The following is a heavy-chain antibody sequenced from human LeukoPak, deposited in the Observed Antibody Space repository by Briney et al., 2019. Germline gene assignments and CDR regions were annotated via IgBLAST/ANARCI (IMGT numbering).Heavy chain of an antibody. J-gene: IGHJ5*02. CDR2: IGGSGGHI. CDR3: ARVVGYVELVVVVTGGWFDP. D-gene: IGHD2-8*02. V-gene: IGHV3-23*01. Sequence: PGGSLRLSCAASGFNFNNSAMTWVRQAPGKGLEWLSVIGGSGGHIYYADSVQGRFTISRDASKSTLYLQMNSLRVEDTALYFCARVVGYVELVVVVTGGWFDPWGQGTQVTVSS. CDR1: GFNFNNSA.